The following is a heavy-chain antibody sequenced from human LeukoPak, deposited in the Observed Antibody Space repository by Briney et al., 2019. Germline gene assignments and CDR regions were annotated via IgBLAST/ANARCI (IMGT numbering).Heavy chain of an antibody. CDR2: IYYSGST. J-gene: IGHJ6*03. CDR3: ARDFSSSSTVYYYYYMDV. CDR1: GGSISSSTYY. D-gene: IGHD6-6*01. Sequence: PSETLSLTCTVSGGSISSSTYYWGWIRQPPGKGLEWIGSIYYSGSTYYNPSLKSRVTISIGTSKNHFSLKLSSVTAADTAIYYCARDFSSSSTVYYYYYMDVWGKGTTVTVSS. V-gene: IGHV4-39*07.